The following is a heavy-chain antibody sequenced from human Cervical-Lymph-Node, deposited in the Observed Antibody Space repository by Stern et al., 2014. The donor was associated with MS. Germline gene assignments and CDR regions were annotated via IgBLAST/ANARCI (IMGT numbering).Heavy chain of an antibody. J-gene: IGHJ6*02. CDR3: ARENWGVVAASLRHYYYGMDV. CDR1: GYIFTAYS. V-gene: IGHV1-2*06. Sequence: VQLVQSGAEVKKPGASVKVSCQASGYIFTAYSMNWVRQAPGQGLEWMGRINPNNGDTNYAQKFQGRVRVTRDTSISTVYMELSSLRSDDTAVYYCARENWGVVAASLRHYYYGMDVWGQGTTVTVSS. CDR2: INPNNGDT. D-gene: IGHD2-15*01.